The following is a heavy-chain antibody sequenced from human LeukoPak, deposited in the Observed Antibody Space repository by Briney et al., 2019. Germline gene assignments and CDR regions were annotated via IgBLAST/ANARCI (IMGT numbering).Heavy chain of an antibody. J-gene: IGHJ4*02. D-gene: IGHD2-21*01. CDR1: GGSFSGYY. V-gene: IGHV4-59*01. CDR2: IYYSGST. Sequence: SETLSLTCAVYGGSFSGYYWSWIRQPPGEGLEWIGYIYYSGSTNYNPSLKSRVTISVDTSKNQFSLKLSSVTAADTAVYYCARGVVIAPQTFDYWGQGTLVTVSS. CDR3: ARGVVIAPQTFDY.